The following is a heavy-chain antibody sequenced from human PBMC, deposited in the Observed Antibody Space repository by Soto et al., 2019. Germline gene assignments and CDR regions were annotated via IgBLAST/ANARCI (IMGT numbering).Heavy chain of an antibody. CDR3: AKDLYSNYGDAFDI. D-gene: IGHD4-4*01. J-gene: IGHJ3*02. V-gene: IGHV3-9*01. CDR2: ISWNSDNI. Sequence: PGGSLRLSCAASGFTFGDYAMHWGRQAPGKGLEWVSGISWNSDNIGYADSVKGRFTISRDNVKNSLYLQMNSLRAEDTALYYCAKDLYSNYGDAFDIWGQGTMVTVSS. CDR1: GFTFGDYA.